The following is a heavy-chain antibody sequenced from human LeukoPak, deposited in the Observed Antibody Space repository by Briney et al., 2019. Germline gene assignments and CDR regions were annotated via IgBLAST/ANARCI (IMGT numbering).Heavy chain of an antibody. J-gene: IGHJ4*02. D-gene: IGHD6-6*01. CDR1: GFTFSSYA. CDR3: ARGGSIAARPIDY. Sequence: GGSLRLSCAASGFTFSSYAMHWVRQAPGKGLEYVSAISSNGGSTYYANSVKGGFTISRDNSKNTLFLQMGSLRAEDMAVYYCARGGSIAARPIDYWGQGTLVTVSS. CDR2: ISSNGGST. V-gene: IGHV3-64*01.